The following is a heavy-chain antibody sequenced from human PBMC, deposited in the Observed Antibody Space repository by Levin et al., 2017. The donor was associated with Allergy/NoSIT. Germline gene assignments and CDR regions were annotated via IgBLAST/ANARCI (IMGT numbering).Heavy chain of an antibody. D-gene: IGHD6-13*01. CDR1: GGSISSSTYY. Sequence: SQTLSLTCTVSGGSISSSTYYWGWIRQPPGKGLEWIGSIYDSDNTYYNPSLKSRVTISVDPSKNQFSLKLSSVTAADTAVYYCARQIGYRAAGGTQTGRYYFDYWGQGTLVTVAS. CDR2: IYDSDNT. V-gene: IGHV4-39*01. J-gene: IGHJ4*02. CDR3: ARQIGYRAAGGTQTGRYYFDY.